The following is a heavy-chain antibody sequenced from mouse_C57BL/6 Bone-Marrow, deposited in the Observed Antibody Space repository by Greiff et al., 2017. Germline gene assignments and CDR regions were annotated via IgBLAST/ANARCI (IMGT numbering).Heavy chain of an antibody. CDR3: ARDDGYYDYLDH. Sequence: QVQLQQPGAELVMPGASVKLSCKASGYTFTSYWMHWVKQRPGQGLEWIGEIDPSDSYTNYNQKFKGKSTLTVDKSSSTAYMQLSSLTSEASAVYYRARDDGYYDYLDHWGQGTTLTVSS. V-gene: IGHV1-69*01. CDR2: IDPSDSYT. J-gene: IGHJ2*01. D-gene: IGHD2-3*01. CDR1: GYTFTSYW.